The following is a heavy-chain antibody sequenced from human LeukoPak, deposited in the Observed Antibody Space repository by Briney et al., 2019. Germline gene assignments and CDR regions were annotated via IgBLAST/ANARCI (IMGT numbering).Heavy chain of an antibody. CDR1: GFTFSSYG. CDR3: ARDRLGRGLDY. D-gene: IGHD3-10*01. CDR2: ISYDGSNK. Sequence: GGSLRLSCAASGFTFSSYGMHWVRQAPGKGLEWVAVISYDGSNKYYADPVKGRFTISRDNSKNTLYLQMNSLRAEDTAVYYCARDRLGRGLDYWGQGTLVTVSS. V-gene: IGHV3-30*03. J-gene: IGHJ4*02.